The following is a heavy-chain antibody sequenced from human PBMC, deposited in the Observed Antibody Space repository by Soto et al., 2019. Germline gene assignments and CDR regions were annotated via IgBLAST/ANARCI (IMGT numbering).Heavy chain of an antibody. D-gene: IGHD2-21*02. CDR1: GGSISSYY. CDR2: IYYSGST. V-gene: IGHV4-59*08. Sequence: SETLSLTCTVSGGSISSYYWSWIRQPPGKGLEWIGYIYYSGSTNYNPSLKSRVTISVDTSKNQFSLNLSSVTAADTAVYYCARHLPYCGGDCYSLYYWGQGTLVTVSS. J-gene: IGHJ4*02. CDR3: ARHLPYCGGDCYSLYY.